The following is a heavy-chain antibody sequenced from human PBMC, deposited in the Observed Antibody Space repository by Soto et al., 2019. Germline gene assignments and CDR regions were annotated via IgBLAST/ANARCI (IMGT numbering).Heavy chain of an antibody. Sequence: GGSLRLSCAASGFTFSSYGMHWVRQAPGKGLEWVAVISYDGSNKYYADSVKGRFTISRDNSKNTLYLQMNSLRAEDTAVYYCAKDPASNTVYYYYMDVWGKGTTVTVSS. CDR2: ISYDGSNK. V-gene: IGHV3-30*18. J-gene: IGHJ6*03. CDR1: GFTFSSYG. D-gene: IGHD2-2*02. CDR3: AKDPASNTVYYYYMDV.